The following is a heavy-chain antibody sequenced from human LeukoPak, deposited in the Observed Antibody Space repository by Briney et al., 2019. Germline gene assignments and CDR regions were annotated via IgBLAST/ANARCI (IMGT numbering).Heavy chain of an antibody. J-gene: IGHJ4*02. CDR2: IYYSGST. D-gene: IGHD3-10*01. V-gene: IGHV4-61*01. CDR3: ATDYYGSGSYHY. Sequence: TTSETLSLTCTVSGASLSSGSYYWSWIRQPPGKGLEWIGYIYYSGSTNYNPSLKSRVTISVDTSKNQFSLKLSSVTAADTAVYYCATDYYGSGSYHYWGQGTLVTVSS. CDR1: GASLSSGSYY.